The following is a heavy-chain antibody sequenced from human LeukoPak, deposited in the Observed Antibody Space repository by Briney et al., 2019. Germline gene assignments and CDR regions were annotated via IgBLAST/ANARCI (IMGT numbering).Heavy chain of an antibody. D-gene: IGHD2-2*01. CDR1: GFTFSSYG. V-gene: IGHV3-30*02. J-gene: IGHJ6*03. CDR2: IRYDGSNK. CDR3: AKDGRYCSSTSCPPYSSRSYYYMDV. Sequence: GGSLRLSCAASGFTFSSYGMHWVRQAPGKGLEWVAFIRYDGSNKYHADSVKGRFTISRDNSKNTLYLQMNSLRAEDTAVYYCAKDGRYCSSTSCPPYSSRSYYYMDVWGKGTTVTVSS.